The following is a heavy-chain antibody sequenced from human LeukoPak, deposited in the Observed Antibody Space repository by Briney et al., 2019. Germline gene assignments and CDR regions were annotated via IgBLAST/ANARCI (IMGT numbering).Heavy chain of an antibody. V-gene: IGHV1-18*01. Sequence: ASVKVSCKASGYTFTSYGISCVRQAPGQGLEWMGWISAYNGNTNYAQKLQGRVTMTTDTSTSTAYMELRSLRSDDTAVYYCARDIVVVPAAIRGYGMDVWGQGTTVTVSS. D-gene: IGHD2-2*01. CDR3: ARDIVVVPAAIRGYGMDV. J-gene: IGHJ6*02. CDR1: GYTFTSYG. CDR2: ISAYNGNT.